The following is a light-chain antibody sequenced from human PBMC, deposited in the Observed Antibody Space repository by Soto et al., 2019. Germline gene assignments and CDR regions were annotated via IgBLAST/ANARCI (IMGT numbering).Light chain of an antibody. V-gene: IGKV1-39*01. CDR2: AAS. J-gene: IGKJ5*01. CDR1: ESIGRH. Sequence: DIQMTQSPSSLSASVGDRVTITCRASESIGRHLNWYQQKPGKAPKLLIYAASSLQNGVPSKFRGGGSGTDFTLPISNLQPDDFATYFCQQSYSTLPITFGQGTRLEIK. CDR3: QQSYSTLPIT.